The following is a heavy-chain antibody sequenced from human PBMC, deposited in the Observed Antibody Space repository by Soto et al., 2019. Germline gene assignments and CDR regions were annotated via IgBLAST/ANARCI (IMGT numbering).Heavy chain of an antibody. CDR2: ISSNGGSS. CDR3: AKEGGIGGSAPNYFDY. D-gene: IGHD2-15*01. V-gene: IGHV3-64*04. CDR1: GGTFSNYA. J-gene: IGHJ4*02. Sequence: WGSLRLSCSASGGTFSNYAMHWVRQAPGKGLEYVSAISSNGGSSYYADSVKGRFSISRDNSKNTLYLQMNSLRAEDTAVYYCAKEGGIGGSAPNYFDYWGPGTLVTVSS.